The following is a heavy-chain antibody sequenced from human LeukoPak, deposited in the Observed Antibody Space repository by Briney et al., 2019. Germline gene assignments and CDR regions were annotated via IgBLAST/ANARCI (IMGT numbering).Heavy chain of an antibody. V-gene: IGHV3-66*01. Sequence: GSLRLSCAASGFTVSSNYMSWVRQAPGKGLEWVSVIYSGGSTYYADSVKGRSTISRDNSKNTLYLQMNSLRAEDTAVYYCAKTRGYSYGPYFDYWGQGTLVTVSS. J-gene: IGHJ4*02. CDR2: IYSGGST. CDR1: GFTVSSNY. CDR3: AKTRGYSYGPYFDY. D-gene: IGHD5-18*01.